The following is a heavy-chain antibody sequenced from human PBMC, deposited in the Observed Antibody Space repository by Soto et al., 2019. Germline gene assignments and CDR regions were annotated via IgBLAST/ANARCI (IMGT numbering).Heavy chain of an antibody. V-gene: IGHV4-31*03. CDR2: IYYSGST. CDR3: ARYSGYSGSYSYCDY. J-gene: IGHJ4*01. Sequence: SENLSLTCTVSGGSISSGGYYWSWIRQHPGKGLEWIGYIYYSGSTYYNPSLKSRVTISVDTSKNQFSLKLSSVTAADTAVYYCARYSGYSGSYSYCDYCGHGTLVTVSS. CDR1: GGSISSGGYY. D-gene: IGHD6-13*01.